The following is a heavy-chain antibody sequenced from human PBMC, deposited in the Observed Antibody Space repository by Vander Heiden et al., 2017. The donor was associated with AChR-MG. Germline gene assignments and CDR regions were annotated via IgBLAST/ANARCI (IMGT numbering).Heavy chain of an antibody. D-gene: IGHD3-10*01. J-gene: IGHJ4*02. V-gene: IGHV3-23*01. CDR2: LSTSGATT. Sequence: EVQLLESGGGLVQPGGSLRLSCAASGFTFSSYAMSWVRQAPGKGLEWVSGLSTSGATTYYSDSVEGRFTISRDNSKNTLDLQMISLRAEDTAIYYCAKDRAALGSGTYRRGVYYFDYWGQGTPVTVSS. CDR3: AKDRAALGSGTYRRGVYYFDY. CDR1: GFTFSSYA.